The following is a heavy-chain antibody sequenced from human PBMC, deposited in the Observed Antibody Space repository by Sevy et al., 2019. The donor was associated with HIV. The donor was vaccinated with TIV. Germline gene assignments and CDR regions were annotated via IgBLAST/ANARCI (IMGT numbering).Heavy chain of an antibody. CDR1: GFTFSSYA. V-gene: IGHV3-30-3*01. CDR3: ARGSIRYYDILTGGFDP. J-gene: IGHJ5*02. D-gene: IGHD3-9*01. Sequence: GGSLRLSRAATGFTFSSYAMHWVRQAPGKGLEWVAVISYDGSNKYYPDSVKGRFTISRDNSKNTLYLQMNSLRPEDTAVYYCARGSIRYYDILTGGFDPWGQGTLVTVSS. CDR2: ISYDGSNK.